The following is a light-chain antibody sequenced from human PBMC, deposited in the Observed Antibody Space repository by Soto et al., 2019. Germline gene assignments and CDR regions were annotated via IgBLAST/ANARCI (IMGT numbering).Light chain of an antibody. J-gene: IGKJ1*01. CDR1: QSVSDTF. Sequence: EIVLTQSPGTLSLSPGERVTLSCRASQSVSDTFIGWYQQKPGQAPRLLIYGGFYRATDIPDRFSGSGSGTDFTLAITRLEPEELAMCCCQQYVTSAWTFGQGTRLDIK. CDR2: GGF. CDR3: QQYVTSAWT. V-gene: IGKV3-20*01.